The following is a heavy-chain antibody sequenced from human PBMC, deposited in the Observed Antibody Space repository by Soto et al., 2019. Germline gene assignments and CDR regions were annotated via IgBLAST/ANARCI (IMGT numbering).Heavy chain of an antibody. CDR2: ISSNGGRT. J-gene: IGHJ4*02. CDR3: AKDPPIASDGPTLDY. D-gene: IGHD6-13*01. V-gene: IGHV3-23*01. Sequence: EVQLLESGGGLVRPGGSLSLSCAASGFTFSAYVMCWVRQAPGKGPEWVSAISSNGGRTFYADSVKGRFTISRDNSRNTLYLQMHSLTVEDTAVYYCAKDPPIASDGPTLDYWGQGTLVAVSS. CDR1: GFTFSAYV.